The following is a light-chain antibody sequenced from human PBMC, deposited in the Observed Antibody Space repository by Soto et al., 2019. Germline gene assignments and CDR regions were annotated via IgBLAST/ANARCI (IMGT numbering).Light chain of an antibody. Sequence: QSALTQPASVSGSPGQSITISCTGTSSDVGGYNYVSWYQHHPGKAPKLMIHEVSNRPSGVSNRFSGSKSGNTASLTISGLQAEDEADYYCSSYTSSSNHVVFGGGTKVTVL. J-gene: IGLJ2*01. CDR3: SSYTSSSNHVV. CDR1: SSDVGGYNY. CDR2: EVS. V-gene: IGLV2-14*01.